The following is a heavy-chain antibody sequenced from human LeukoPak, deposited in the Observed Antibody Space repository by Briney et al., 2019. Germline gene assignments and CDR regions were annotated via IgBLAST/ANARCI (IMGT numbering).Heavy chain of an antibody. CDR2: ISSSSSYI. D-gene: IGHD6-13*01. Sequence: GGSLRLSFAASGYTFSSYSMNWVRQAPGKGLEWVSSISSSSSYIYYADSVRGRFTISRDNAKNPLYLQMNSLRAEDTAVYYCAKDAVGPAYSSSWYEFDSWGQGTLVTVSS. V-gene: IGHV3-21*04. CDR3: AKDAVGPAYSSSWYEFDS. J-gene: IGHJ4*02. CDR1: GYTFSSYS.